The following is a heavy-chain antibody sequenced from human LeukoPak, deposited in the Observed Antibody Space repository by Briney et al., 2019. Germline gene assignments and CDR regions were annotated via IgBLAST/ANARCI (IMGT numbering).Heavy chain of an antibody. Sequence: KPSETLSLPCAVSGGSISSSNWWTWVRQPPGKGLEWIGEIYHSGSTNYNPSLKSRVTISVDKSKNQFSLKLSSVTAADTAEYYCARQSGYSNGLDYWGQGTLVTVSS. J-gene: IGHJ4*02. D-gene: IGHD5-18*01. CDR3: ARQSGYSNGLDY. CDR1: GGSISSSNW. V-gene: IGHV4-4*02. CDR2: IYHSGST.